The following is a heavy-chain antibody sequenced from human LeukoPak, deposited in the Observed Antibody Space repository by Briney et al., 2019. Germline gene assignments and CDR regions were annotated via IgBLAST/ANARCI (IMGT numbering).Heavy chain of an antibody. CDR3: AREGYSSSWSGGYYFDY. CDR2: ISSSGSTI. J-gene: IGHJ4*02. D-gene: IGHD6-13*01. Sequence: PGGSLRLFCAASGFTFSSYEMNWVRQAPGKGLEWVSYISSSGSTIYYADSVKGRFTISRDNAKNSLYLQMSSLRAEDTAVYYCAREGYSSSWSGGYYFDYWGQGTLVTVSS. V-gene: IGHV3-48*03. CDR1: GFTFSSYE.